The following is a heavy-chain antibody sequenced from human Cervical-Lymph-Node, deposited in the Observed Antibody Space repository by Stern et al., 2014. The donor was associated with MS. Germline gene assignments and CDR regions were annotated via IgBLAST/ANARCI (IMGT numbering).Heavy chain of an antibody. Sequence: VQLVESGAEVKKPGASVKVSCKTSGYIFTGYYIHWVRQAPGQGLEWMAWLNPNTGGTKYAQKLQVRFTMSRYTSISTAYVELSSLTSDDTAVYYCARDQRGITIFGVVTDYYYLGMDVWGQGTTVTVSS. D-gene: IGHD3-3*01. CDR1: GYIFTGYY. J-gene: IGHJ6*02. CDR3: ARDQRGITIFGVVTDYYYLGMDV. V-gene: IGHV1-2*02. CDR2: LNPNTGGT.